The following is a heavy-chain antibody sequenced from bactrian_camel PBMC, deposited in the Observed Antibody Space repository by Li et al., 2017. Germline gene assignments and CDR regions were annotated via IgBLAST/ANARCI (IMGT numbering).Heavy chain of an antibody. CDR2: IDYDGTT. Sequence: HVQLVESGGGSAQAGGSLRLSCTASGYTFRSNSMARFRQRPGEEREGVASIDYDGTTLYERSVKGRFTISRDNLRMNSLKSEDTAMYYCAADYSQCYYDLRVWEYQYLGQGTQVTVS. CDR3: AADYSQCYYDLRVWEYQY. D-gene: IGHD3*01. V-gene: IGHV3S53*01. J-gene: IGHJ4*01. CDR1: GYTFRSNS.